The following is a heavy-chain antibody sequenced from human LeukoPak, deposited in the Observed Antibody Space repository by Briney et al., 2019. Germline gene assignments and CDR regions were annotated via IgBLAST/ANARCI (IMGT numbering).Heavy chain of an antibody. CDR3: ASAYTYVRLGDH. Sequence: GGSLRLSCAVSGLSFSNYWMHWVRQAPGKGLVWVARTNLHGTTVDYADSVRGRFTISGDNAKNTLFLQMNSLRVEDTAVYYCASAYTYVRLGDHWGQGTLVTVSS. V-gene: IGHV3-74*01. D-gene: IGHD3-16*01. CDR1: GLSFSNYW. J-gene: IGHJ4*02. CDR2: TNLHGTTV.